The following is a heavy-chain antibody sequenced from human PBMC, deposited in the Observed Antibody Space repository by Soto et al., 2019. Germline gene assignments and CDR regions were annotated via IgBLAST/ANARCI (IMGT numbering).Heavy chain of an antibody. J-gene: IGHJ5*02. CDR1: GGSFSGYY. CDR2: INHSGST. D-gene: IGHD3-10*01. V-gene: IGHV4-34*01. Sequence: PSETLSLTCAVYGGSFSGYYWSWIRQPPGKGLEWIGEINHSGSTNYNPSLKSRVTISVDTSKNQFSLKLSSVTAADTAVYYCESVRIQEEMVRGVYKWDDPWGQGTLVTVSS. CDR3: ESVRIQEEMVRGVYKWDDP.